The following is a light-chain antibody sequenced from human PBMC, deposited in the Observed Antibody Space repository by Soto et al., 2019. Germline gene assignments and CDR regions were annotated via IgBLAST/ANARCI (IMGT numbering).Light chain of an antibody. Sequence: DIVMTQSPDSLSVSLGERATINCKSSQSVFSSSKNKNMLAWYQQKPGQAPKLLVYWVSIRESGVPDRISGSGSGTDFTLTISSLQAEDGAVYYCQQFYDAPWTFGQGTKVEIK. CDR3: QQFYDAPWT. V-gene: IGKV4-1*01. CDR1: QSVFSSSKNKNM. CDR2: WVS. J-gene: IGKJ1*01.